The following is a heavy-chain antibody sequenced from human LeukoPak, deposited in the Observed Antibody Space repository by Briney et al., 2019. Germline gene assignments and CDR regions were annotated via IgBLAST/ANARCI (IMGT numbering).Heavy chain of an antibody. Sequence: SETLSLTCTVSGGSISSSSYYWGWIRQPPGKGLEWIGSIYYSGSTYYNPSLKSRVTISVDTSKNQFSLKLSSVTAVDTAVYYCANPGIAAAGSAFDIWGQGTMVTVSS. CDR3: ANPGIAAAGSAFDI. CDR1: GGSISSSSYY. D-gene: IGHD6-13*01. J-gene: IGHJ3*02. V-gene: IGHV4-39*01. CDR2: IYYSGST.